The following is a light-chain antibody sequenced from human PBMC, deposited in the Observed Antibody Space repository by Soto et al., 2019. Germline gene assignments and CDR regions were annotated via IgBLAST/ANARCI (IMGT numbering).Light chain of an antibody. J-gene: IGLJ1*01. CDR1: SSDVGGYNY. V-gene: IGLV2-11*01. CDR3: YSYAGSLYV. Sequence: QSALTQPRSVSGSPGQSVTISCTGTSSDVGGYNYVSWYQQHPGKAPKLLIYDVSKRPSGVPDRFSGSKSGNTXSLTISGLQAEDEADYYCYSYAGSLYVFGTGTKLTVL. CDR2: DVS.